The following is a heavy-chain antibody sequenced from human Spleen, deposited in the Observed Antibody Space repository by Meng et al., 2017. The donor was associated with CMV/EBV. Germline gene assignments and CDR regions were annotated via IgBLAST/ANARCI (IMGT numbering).Heavy chain of an antibody. J-gene: IGHJ5*02. CDR3: ARASGSTSSGWFDP. CDR2: IYHSEST. D-gene: IGHD2-2*01. CDR1: GVSISSSNW. V-gene: IGHV4-4*02. Sequence: VYGVSISSSNWLSWVLQPPGKGLEWIGKIYHSESTNCNPSLKSRVTISVDKSKNQFSLKLSSVTAADTAVYYCARASGSTSSGWFDPWGQGTLVTVSS.